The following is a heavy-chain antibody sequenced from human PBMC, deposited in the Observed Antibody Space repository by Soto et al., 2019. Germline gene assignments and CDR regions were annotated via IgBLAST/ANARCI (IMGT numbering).Heavy chain of an antibody. CDR1: GFMFSNHG. J-gene: IGHJ4*02. CDR3: VRGDNWNDEASDY. D-gene: IGHD1-1*01. V-gene: IGHV3-33*01. Sequence: QVQLVESGGGVVQPGRSLRLSCAASGFMFSNHGMHWVRQAPGKGLEWVAVIWSDGNNRYYADSVKGRFTISRDNSENTLDLQMNSLRAGDTAVYYCVRGDNWNDEASDYWGQGTLVTVSS. CDR2: IWSDGNNR.